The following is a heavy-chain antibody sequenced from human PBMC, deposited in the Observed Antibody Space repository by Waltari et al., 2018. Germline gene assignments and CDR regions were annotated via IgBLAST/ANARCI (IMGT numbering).Heavy chain of an antibody. D-gene: IGHD4-17*01. CDR2: SNSDGSST. J-gene: IGHJ2*01. Sequence: EVQLVESGGGLVQPGGSLRLSCAASGFTYSMYWMHWVRQAPGKGLVWVSRSNSDGSSTSYPDSVKGRFTISKDNAKNTVYLQMNSLRAEDTAIYYCARGARRTTVTTGWWYFDLWGRGTLVTVSS. CDR1: GFTYSMYW. V-gene: IGHV3-74*01. CDR3: ARGARRTTVTTGWWYFDL.